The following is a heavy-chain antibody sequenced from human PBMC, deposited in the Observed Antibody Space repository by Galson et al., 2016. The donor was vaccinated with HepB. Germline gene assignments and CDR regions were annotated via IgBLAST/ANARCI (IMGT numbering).Heavy chain of an antibody. CDR3: AKSSLVGYNSGWGGSFDI. CDR2: IRGSGTGT. Sequence: SLRLSCAASGFSISIYSMNWVRQAPGKGLEWVSAIRGSGTGTSYTDSVKGRFTISRDNSKNTLYLQMNSLRAEDAAVYYCAKSSLVGYNSGWGGSFDIWGRRTMVTVSS. V-gene: IGHV3-23*01. CDR1: GFSISIYS. J-gene: IGHJ3*02. D-gene: IGHD6-19*01.